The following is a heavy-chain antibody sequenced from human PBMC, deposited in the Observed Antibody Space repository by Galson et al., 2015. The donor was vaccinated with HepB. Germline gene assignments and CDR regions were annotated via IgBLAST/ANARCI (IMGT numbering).Heavy chain of an antibody. V-gene: IGHV1-46*01. CDR1: GYTFTSYY. D-gene: IGHD4-23*01. J-gene: IGHJ6*02. Sequence: SVKVSCKASGYTFTSYYMHWVRQAPGQGLEWMGIINPSGGSTSYAQKFQGRVTMTRDTSTSTVYMELSSLRSEDTAVYYCARETIDGGNHQDYGMDVWGQGTTVTVSS. CDR3: ARETIDGGNHQDYGMDV. CDR2: INPSGGST.